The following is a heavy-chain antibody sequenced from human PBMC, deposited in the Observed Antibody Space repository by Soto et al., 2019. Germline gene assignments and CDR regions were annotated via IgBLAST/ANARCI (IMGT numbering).Heavy chain of an antibody. Sequence: ASVKVSCKASGYTFTGYYMHCVRQAPGQGLEWMGWINPNSGGTNYAQKFQGWVTMARDTSSSTAYMELSRLRSDDTAVYYCARGYGGAANWFDPWGQGTLVTVSS. D-gene: IGHD4-17*01. J-gene: IGHJ5*02. CDR2: INPNSGGT. V-gene: IGHV1-2*04. CDR1: GYTFTGYY. CDR3: ARGYGGAANWFDP.